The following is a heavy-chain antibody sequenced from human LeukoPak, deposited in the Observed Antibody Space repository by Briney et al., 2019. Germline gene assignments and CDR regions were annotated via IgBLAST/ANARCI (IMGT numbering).Heavy chain of an antibody. V-gene: IGHV4-59*11. CDR1: GGSISSHF. D-gene: IGHD6-19*01. J-gene: IGHJ4*02. CDR3: TKATQWLAFDY. CDR2: IYNSGTT. Sequence: PSETLSLTCTVSGGSISSHFWIWIRQPPGKGLEGIGNIYNSGTTNYNPSLKSGVTISVDTSKNQLSLQLTSVTAADTAVYYCTKATQWLAFDYWGRGTLVTVSS.